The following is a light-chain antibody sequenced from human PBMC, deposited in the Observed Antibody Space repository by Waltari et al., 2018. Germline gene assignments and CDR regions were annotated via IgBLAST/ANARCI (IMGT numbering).Light chain of an antibody. V-gene: IGKV3-20*01. CDR1: KSIRKY. CDR3: QKYEALPAT. J-gene: IGKJ1*01. Sequence: SRRASKSIRKYLVWYQQKPGQAPRLLIYEASIRATGIPDRFSGSGSGTDFSLIISRLEPEDFAVYYCQKYEALPATFGQGTKVEIK. CDR2: EAS.